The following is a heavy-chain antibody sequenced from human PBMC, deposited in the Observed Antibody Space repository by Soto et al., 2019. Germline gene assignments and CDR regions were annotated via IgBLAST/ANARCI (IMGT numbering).Heavy chain of an antibody. CDR3: ARQHYGSGSFRDYYYYMDV. D-gene: IGHD3-10*01. J-gene: IGHJ6*03. V-gene: IGHV3-21*01. CDR2: ISTSSSYI. Sequence: GGSLRLSCAASGFTFSSYSMNWVRQAPGKGLEWVSSISTSSSYIYYADSVKGRFTISRDNAKNSLYLQMNSLRAEDTAVYYCARQHYGSGSFRDYYYYMDVWGKGTTVTVSS. CDR1: GFTFSSYS.